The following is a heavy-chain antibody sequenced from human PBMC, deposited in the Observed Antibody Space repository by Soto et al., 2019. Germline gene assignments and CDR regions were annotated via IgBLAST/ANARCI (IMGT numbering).Heavy chain of an antibody. D-gene: IGHD3-10*01. J-gene: IGHJ4*02. CDR1: EFNFSNYW. V-gene: IGHV3-7*01. CDR3: ARVEGEYYGSGTYGFDY. CDR2: INQDGSEK. Sequence: GGSLRLSCAASEFNFSNYWMSWVRQAPGKGLEWVANINQDGSEKYYVDSVRGRCTISRDNAKNLLYLQMNSLRAEDTAVYYCARVEGEYYGSGTYGFDYWGQGTQVTVSS.